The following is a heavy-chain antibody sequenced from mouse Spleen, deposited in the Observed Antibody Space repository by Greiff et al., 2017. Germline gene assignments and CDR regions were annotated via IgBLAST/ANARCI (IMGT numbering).Heavy chain of an antibody. V-gene: IGHV1-4*01. D-gene: IGHD2-3*01. CDR3: ARMMMGPFDY. CDR1: GYTFTSYT. CDR2: INPSSGYT. J-gene: IGHJ2*01. Sequence: QVQLKQSGAELARPGASVKMSCKASGYTFTSYTMHWVKQRPGQGLEWIGYINPSSGYTKYNQKFKDKATLTADKSSSTAYMQLSSLTSEDSAVYYCARMMMGPFDYWGQGTTLTVSS.